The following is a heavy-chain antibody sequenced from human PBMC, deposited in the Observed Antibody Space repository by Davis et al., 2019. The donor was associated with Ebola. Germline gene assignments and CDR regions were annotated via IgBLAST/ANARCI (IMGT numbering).Heavy chain of an antibody. D-gene: IGHD2-15*01. J-gene: IGHJ4*02. CDR1: GFTFGDYT. CDR2: IRSKAYGGTT. V-gene: IGHV3-49*04. CDR3: TNFIYCSGGSCYPSFDY. Sequence: PGGSLRLSCTASGFTFGDYTMSWVRQAPGKGLEWLGFIRSKAYGGTTEYAASVKGRFTISRDDSKSIAYLQMNSLKTEDTAVYYCTNFIYCSGGSCYPSFDYWGQGALVTVSS.